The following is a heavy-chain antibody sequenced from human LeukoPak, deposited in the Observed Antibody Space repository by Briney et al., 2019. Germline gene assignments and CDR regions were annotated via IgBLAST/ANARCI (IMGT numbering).Heavy chain of an antibody. D-gene: IGHD1-1*01. Sequence: QPGGSLRLSCAASGFTFSSYGMHWVRQAPGKGLEWVAGIWSDGSNKYYADSVKGRFIISRDNSKNTLYLQMNSLRAEDTAVYYCAREGPPGYGIRLYYFDYWGQGTLVTVSS. V-gene: IGHV3-33*08. CDR1: GFTFSSYG. J-gene: IGHJ4*02. CDR2: IWSDGSNK. CDR3: AREGPPGYGIRLYYFDY.